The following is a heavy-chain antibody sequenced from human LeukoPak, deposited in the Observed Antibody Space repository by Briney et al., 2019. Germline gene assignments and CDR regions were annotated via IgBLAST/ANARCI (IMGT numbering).Heavy chain of an antibody. V-gene: IGHV3-48*03. J-gene: IGHJ4*02. CDR3: ARDRGGWYRFDS. Sequence: PGGSLRLSCAGSGFIFSNYEMNWVRQAPGQGLEWVSYISSGGTTIYYADSVKGRFTISRDNAKKSLYLQMNSLRAEDTAVYYCARDRGGWYRFDSWGQGTLVTVSS. D-gene: IGHD6-19*01. CDR1: GFIFSNYE. CDR2: ISSGGTTI.